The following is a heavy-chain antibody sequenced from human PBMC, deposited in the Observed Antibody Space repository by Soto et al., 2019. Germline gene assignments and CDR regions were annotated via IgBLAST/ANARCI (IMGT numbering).Heavy chain of an antibody. Sequence: ASVKVSCKASGYAFTSYGISWVRQAPGQGLEWMGWISAYNGNTNYAQKLQGRVTMTTDTSTSTAYMELRSLRSDDTAVYYCARVPSYCSSTSCLYYFDYWGQGTLVTVSS. D-gene: IGHD2-2*01. CDR2: ISAYNGNT. CDR1: GYAFTSYG. J-gene: IGHJ4*02. CDR3: ARVPSYCSSTSCLYYFDY. V-gene: IGHV1-18*01.